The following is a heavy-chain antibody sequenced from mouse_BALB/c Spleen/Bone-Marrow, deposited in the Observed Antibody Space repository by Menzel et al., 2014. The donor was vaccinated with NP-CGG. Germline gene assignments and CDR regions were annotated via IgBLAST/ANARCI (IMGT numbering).Heavy chain of an antibody. CDR2: IHPGSGGT. CDR1: GYTLTDYE. CDR3: TREGLRGAVFAY. J-gene: IGHJ3*01. D-gene: IGHD2-4*01. V-gene: IGHV1-15*01. Sequence: VKLMESGAELVRPGASVKLSCKALGYTLTDYEMHWVKQTPVHGLEWIGAIHPGSGGTAHNQKFKGKAKLTADKSSSTAYMELSSLTSEDSAVYYCTREGLRGAVFAYWGQGTLVTVSA.